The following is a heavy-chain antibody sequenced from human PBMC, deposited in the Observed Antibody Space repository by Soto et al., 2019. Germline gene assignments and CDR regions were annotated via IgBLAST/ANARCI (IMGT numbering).Heavy chain of an antibody. CDR2: ISDGGDLI. D-gene: IGHD2-15*01. V-gene: IGHV3-23*01. CDR1: GFPFSKHA. J-gene: IGHJ4*02. Sequence: SGGSLRLSCAASGFPFSKHAMSWFRQATGKGLEWVSGISDGGDLIYYADSVKGRFSMSRDNSENMLYLQMTNLRAEDTAIYFCAKRQGTGLAAKNFDFWGQGTLVTVSS. CDR3: AKRQGTGLAAKNFDF.